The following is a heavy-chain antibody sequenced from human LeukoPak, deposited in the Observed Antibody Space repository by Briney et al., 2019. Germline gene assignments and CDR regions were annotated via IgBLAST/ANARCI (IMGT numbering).Heavy chain of an antibody. CDR1: GFTFCSYE. J-gene: IGHJ4*02. CDR3: ARDYYDSSGYGGLFGY. V-gene: IGHV3-48*03. D-gene: IGHD3-22*01. Sequence: GGSLRLPCAASGFTFCSYEMNWVRQAPGKGLEWVSYISSSGSTIYYADSVKGRFTISRDNAKNSLYLQMNSLRAEDTAVYYCARDYYDSSGYGGLFGYWGQGTLVTVSS. CDR2: ISSSGSTI.